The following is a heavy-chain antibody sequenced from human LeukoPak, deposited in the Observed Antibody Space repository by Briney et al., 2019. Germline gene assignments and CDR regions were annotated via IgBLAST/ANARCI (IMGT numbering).Heavy chain of an antibody. D-gene: IGHD3-10*01. CDR1: GFKFSNFG. Sequence: GRSRRLSCAASGFKFSNFGMHWIRQAPGKGLEWVSVIYDDGSNKYYADSVKGRFTISKDNSKNMLYLQMNGLRAEDTAVYYCARVWTSGSYGDYWGQGTLVTVSS. J-gene: IGHJ4*02. CDR2: IYDDGSNK. V-gene: IGHV3-33*01. CDR3: ARVWTSGSYGDY.